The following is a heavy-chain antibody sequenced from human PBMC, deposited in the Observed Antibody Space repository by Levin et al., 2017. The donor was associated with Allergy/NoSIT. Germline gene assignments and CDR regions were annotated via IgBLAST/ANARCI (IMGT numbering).Heavy chain of an antibody. CDR2: ISAYNGNT. D-gene: IGHD3-10*01. Sequence: ASVKVSCKASGYTFTSYGISWVRQAPGQGLEWMGWISAYNGNTNYAQKLQGRVTMTTDTSTSTAYMELRSLRSDDTAVYYCARVPADYYGSGSNRPQGLGAFDIWGQGTMVTVSS. CDR1: GYTFTSYG. V-gene: IGHV1-18*01. J-gene: IGHJ3*02. CDR3: ARVPADYYGSGSNRPQGLGAFDI.